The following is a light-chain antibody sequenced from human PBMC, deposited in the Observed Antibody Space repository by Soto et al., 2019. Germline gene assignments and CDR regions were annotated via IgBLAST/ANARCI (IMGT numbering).Light chain of an antibody. CDR3: QQYGSSPFT. CDR1: QSVSSSY. V-gene: IGKV3-20*01. CDR2: GAS. J-gene: IGKJ3*01. Sequence: EIVLTQSPGTLSLSPGERATLSCRASQSVSSSYLAWYQQKPGQAPRLLIYGASSRATGIPDRFSGSGSVTDFNLTISRLEPEDFAVYYCQQYGSSPFTFGPGTKVDIK.